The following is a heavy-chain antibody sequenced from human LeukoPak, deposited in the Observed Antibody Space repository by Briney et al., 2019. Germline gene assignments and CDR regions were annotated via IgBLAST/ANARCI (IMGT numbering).Heavy chain of an antibody. Sequence: GGSLRLSCAASGFTFSDYYMSWIRQAPGKGLEWVSYVSSSGSTIYYADSVKGRFTISRDNAKNSLYLQMNSLRAEDTAVYYCARDRNYDGSVYYEDDYFDYWGQGTLVTVSS. CDR1: GFTFSDYY. D-gene: IGHD3-22*01. CDR2: VSSSGSTI. J-gene: IGHJ4*02. V-gene: IGHV3-11*01. CDR3: ARDRNYDGSVYYEDDYFDY.